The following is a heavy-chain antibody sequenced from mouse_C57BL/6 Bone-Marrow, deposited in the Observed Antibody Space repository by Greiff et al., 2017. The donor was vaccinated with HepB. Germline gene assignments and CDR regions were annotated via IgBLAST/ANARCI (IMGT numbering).Heavy chain of an antibody. V-gene: IGHV1-72*01. CDR2: IDPTSGGT. Sequence: QVQLQQPGAELVKPGDSVKLSCKASGYTFTSYWMHWVKQRPGRGLEWIGRIDPTSGGTKYNEKFKSKATLTVDKPSSTAYMQLSSLTSEDSAVYYRARPAYYESRNGYFDVWGTGTTVTVSS. J-gene: IGHJ1*03. CDR3: ARPAYYESRNGYFDV. CDR1: GYTFTSYW. D-gene: IGHD1-1*01.